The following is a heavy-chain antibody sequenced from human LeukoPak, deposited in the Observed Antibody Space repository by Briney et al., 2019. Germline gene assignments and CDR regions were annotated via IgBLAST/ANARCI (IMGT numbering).Heavy chain of an antibody. D-gene: IGHD1-26*01. V-gene: IGHV1-69*04. CDR2: IIPILGIA. Sequence: SVKVSCKASGGTFSSYAISWVRQAPGQGLEWMGTIIPILGIANYAQKFQGRVTITADKSTSTAYMELSSLRSEDTAVYYCARPLTIEGAFDIWGQGTMVTVSS. CDR1: GGTFSSYA. J-gene: IGHJ3*02. CDR3: ARPLTIEGAFDI.